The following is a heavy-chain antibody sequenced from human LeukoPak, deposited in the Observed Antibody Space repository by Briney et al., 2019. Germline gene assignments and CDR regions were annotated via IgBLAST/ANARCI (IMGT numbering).Heavy chain of an antibody. CDR2: IYPGDSDT. D-gene: IGHD3-10*01. CDR3: ARQPEMVRGVEFDY. V-gene: IGHV5-51*01. Sequence: GGSLRLSCAASRFTFSTYWMSWVRQAPGKGLEWMGIIYPGDSDTRYSPSFQGQVTISADKSISTAYLQWSSLKASDTAMYYCARQPEMVRGVEFDYWGQGTLVTVSS. CDR1: RFTFSTYW. J-gene: IGHJ4*02.